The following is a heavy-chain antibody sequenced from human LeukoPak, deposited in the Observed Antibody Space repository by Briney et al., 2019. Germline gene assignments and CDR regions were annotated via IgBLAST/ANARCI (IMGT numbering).Heavy chain of an antibody. CDR1: GYTFSSYA. V-gene: IGHV1-3*01. J-gene: IGHJ4*02. D-gene: IGHD2-15*01. CDR3: AIHCTGGSCSRSYYFDY. Sequence: ASVKVSCKATGYTFSSYAMQWVRQAPGQRLEWMGWINAGNGDRKYAQKFQGRVTINRDTSASTAYMTLSSLRSEDTAEHSCAIHCTGGSCSRSYYFDYWGQGTLATVSS. CDR2: INAGNGDR.